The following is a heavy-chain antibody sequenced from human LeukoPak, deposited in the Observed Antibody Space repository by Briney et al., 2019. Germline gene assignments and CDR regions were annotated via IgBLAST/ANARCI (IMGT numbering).Heavy chain of an antibody. CDR2: INPSGGST. Sequence: SVKVSCKASGYTFTSYYLHWVRQAPGQGIEWVGIINPSGGSTSYAQKFQGRVTMTRDMSTSTVYMELSSLRCEDTAVYYCAREYCSSTSCYTGTHMDVWGKGTTVTVSS. CDR1: GYTFTSYY. J-gene: IGHJ6*03. D-gene: IGHD2-2*02. CDR3: AREYCSSTSCYTGTHMDV. V-gene: IGHV1-46*01.